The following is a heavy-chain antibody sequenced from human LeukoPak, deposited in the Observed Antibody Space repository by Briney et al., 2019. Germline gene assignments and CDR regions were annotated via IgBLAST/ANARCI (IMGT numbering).Heavy chain of an antibody. D-gene: IGHD3-3*01. CDR2: ISSSSSYI. J-gene: IGHJ6*03. CDR1: GFTFSSYS. Sequence: PGGSLRLSCAASGFTFSSYSMNWVRQAPGKGLEWVSSISSSSSYIYYADSVKGRFTISRDNAKNSLYLQMNSLRAEDTAVYYCWSSANYYYYYMDVWGKGTTVTVSS. CDR3: WSSANYYYYYMDV. V-gene: IGHV3-21*01.